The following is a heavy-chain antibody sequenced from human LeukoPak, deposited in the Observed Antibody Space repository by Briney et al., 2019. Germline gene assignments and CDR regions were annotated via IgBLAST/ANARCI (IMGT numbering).Heavy chain of an antibody. Sequence: SETLSLTCTVSGGSISSSSYYWGWIRQPPGKGLEWIGSIYYSGSTYYNPSLKSRVTISVDTSKNQFSLKLSSVTAADTAVYYCARRGYCSSTSCYYDILTGYLDWFDPWGQGTLVTVSS. D-gene: IGHD2-2*01. V-gene: IGHV4-39*01. CDR1: GGSISSSSYY. J-gene: IGHJ5*02. CDR3: ARRGYCSSTSCYYDILTGYLDWFDP. CDR2: IYYSGST.